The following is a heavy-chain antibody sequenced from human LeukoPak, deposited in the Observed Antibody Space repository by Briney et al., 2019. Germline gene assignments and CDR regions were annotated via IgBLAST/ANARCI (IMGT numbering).Heavy chain of an antibody. CDR1: GGSISSYY. V-gene: IGHV4-59*08. Sequence: SETLSLTCTVSGGSISSYYWSWIRQPPGKGLGWIGYIYYSGSTNYNPSLKSRVTISVDTSKNQFSLKLSSVTAADTAVYYCAAYDSSGYNYYFDYWGQGTLVTVSS. CDR2: IYYSGST. D-gene: IGHD3-22*01. CDR3: AAYDSSGYNYYFDY. J-gene: IGHJ4*02.